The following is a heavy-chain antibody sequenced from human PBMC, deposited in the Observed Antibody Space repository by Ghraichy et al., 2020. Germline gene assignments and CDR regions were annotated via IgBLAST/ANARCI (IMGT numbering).Heavy chain of an antibody. Sequence: SETLSLTYTVSGGSIRSPDYYWAWISQSPGKGLELIGSVYSSGTTHYNPSLKSRVSIFVDTSRNQFSLDLITVTAADTAVYFCARRFAYSGSCDPWGPGTLVVVSS. CDR3: ARRFAYSGSCDP. CDR1: GGSIRSPDYY. V-gene: IGHV4-39*01. D-gene: IGHD1-26*01. CDR2: VYSSGTT. J-gene: IGHJ5*02.